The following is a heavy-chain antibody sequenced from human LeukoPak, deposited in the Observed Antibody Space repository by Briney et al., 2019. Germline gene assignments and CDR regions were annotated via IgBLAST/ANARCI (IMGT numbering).Heavy chain of an antibody. CDR1: GFTFSSYW. CDR3: ARIIGADYYYYYYMDV. CDR2: IKQDGSEK. Sequence: GTSLRLSCAASGFTFSSYWMSWVRQAPGKGLEWVANIKQDGSEKYYVDSVKGRFTISRDNAKNSLYLQMNSLRAEDTAVYYCARIIGADYYYYYYMDVWGKGTTVTVSS. J-gene: IGHJ6*03. V-gene: IGHV3-7*01.